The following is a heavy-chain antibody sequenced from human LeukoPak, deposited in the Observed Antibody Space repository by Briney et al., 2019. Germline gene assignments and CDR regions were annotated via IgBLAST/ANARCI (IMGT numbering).Heavy chain of an antibody. V-gene: IGHV3-7*01. J-gene: IGHJ4*02. CDR2: IKQDGSDQ. Sequence: PGGSLRLSCAASGFTFSSYWVTWVRQAPGKGLEWVANIKQDGSDQYYVDSVEGRFTISRENAKNSLYLQMNSLRAEDTAVYYCAVLAATDSNDYWGQGTLVTVSS. D-gene: IGHD6-13*01. CDR1: GFTFSSYW. CDR3: AVLAATDSNDY.